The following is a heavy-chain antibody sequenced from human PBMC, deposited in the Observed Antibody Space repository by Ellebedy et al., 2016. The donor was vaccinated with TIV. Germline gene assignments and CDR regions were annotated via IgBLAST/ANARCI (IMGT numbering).Heavy chain of an antibody. V-gene: IGHV3-48*04. CDR2: ISYSSSNK. CDR1: GLTLSRYS. J-gene: IGHJ4*02. CDR3: AISTTMIFFEY. D-gene: IGHD1-1*01. Sequence: GESLKISCSASGLTLSRYSTSWVRQASGKGLEWVSYISYSSSNKYYADSVPGRFAISRDNADKSLYLQMDSLRAEDTAVYYCAISTTMIFFEYWGQGTLVTVSS.